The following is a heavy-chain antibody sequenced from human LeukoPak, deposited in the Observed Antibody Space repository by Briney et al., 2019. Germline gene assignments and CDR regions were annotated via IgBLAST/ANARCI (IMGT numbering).Heavy chain of an antibody. CDR3: ARDLGSGWYGACDI. CDR1: GGSISSYY. D-gene: IGHD6-19*01. J-gene: IGHJ3*02. Sequence: SETLSLTCTVSGGSISSYYWSWIRQPAGGGLEWFGYIYYSGSTNYNPSLKSRVTISVDTSKNQFSLKRSSVTAADTAVYYCARDLGSGWYGACDIWGQETMVTVSS. V-gene: IGHV4-59*01. CDR2: IYYSGST.